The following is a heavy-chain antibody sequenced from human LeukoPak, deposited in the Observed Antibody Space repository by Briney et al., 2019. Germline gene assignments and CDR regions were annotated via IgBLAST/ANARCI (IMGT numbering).Heavy chain of an antibody. V-gene: IGHV3-13*01. J-gene: IGHJ2*01. CDR2: IGTGGDT. Sequence: GGSLRLSCEASGFSFNSYDMHWVRQVTGKGLEWVSAIGTGGDTYYADFVKGRFTLSRENAKKSFYLEMNCLSAGDTAVYYCARDRGYDFWSGSFDLWGRGTLVTVSS. CDR1: GFSFNSYD. CDR3: ARDRGYDFWSGSFDL. D-gene: IGHD3-3*01.